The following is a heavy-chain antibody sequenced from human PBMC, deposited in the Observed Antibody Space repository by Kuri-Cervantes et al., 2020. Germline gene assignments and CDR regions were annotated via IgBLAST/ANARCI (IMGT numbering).Heavy chain of an antibody. J-gene: IGHJ3*02. D-gene: IGHD3-22*01. CDR1: GFTFSSYA. V-gene: IGHV3-53*01. Sequence: GGSLRLSCAASGFTFSSYAMSWVRQAPGKGLEWVSVIYSGGSTYYADSVKGRFTISRDNSKNTLYLQMNSLRAEDTAVYYCARDNRDYDSIAFDIWGQGTMVTVSS. CDR2: IYSGGST. CDR3: ARDNRDYDSIAFDI.